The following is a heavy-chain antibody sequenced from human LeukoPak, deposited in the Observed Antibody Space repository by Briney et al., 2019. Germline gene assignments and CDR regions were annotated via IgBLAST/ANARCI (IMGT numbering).Heavy chain of an antibody. CDR2: IYHSGST. J-gene: IGHJ6*03. Sequence: SGTLSLTCAVSGGSISSSNWWSWVRQPPGKGLEWIGEIYHSGSTNYNSSLKSRVTISVDKSKNQFSLKLSSVTAADTAVYYCARVSRTTQTFYYYYMDVWGKGTTVTVSS. CDR1: GGSISSSNW. V-gene: IGHV4-4*02. CDR3: ARVSRTTQTFYYYYMDV. D-gene: IGHD2-15*01.